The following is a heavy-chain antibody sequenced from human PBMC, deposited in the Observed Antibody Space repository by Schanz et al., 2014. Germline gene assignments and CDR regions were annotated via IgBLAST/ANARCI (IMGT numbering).Heavy chain of an antibody. CDR1: GFTFSSHW. Sequence: DVQLLESGGGLVQPGGSLRLSCAASGFTFSSHWMHWVRQDPGKGLVWVARINSVGSNTDYADSVKGRFTISRDNSKNSLYLQMNSLRAEDTAVYYCARPALWFGDNCFDPWGQGTLVTVSS. CDR2: INSVGSNT. D-gene: IGHD3-10*01. CDR3: ARPALWFGDNCFDP. V-gene: IGHV3-74*02. J-gene: IGHJ5*02.